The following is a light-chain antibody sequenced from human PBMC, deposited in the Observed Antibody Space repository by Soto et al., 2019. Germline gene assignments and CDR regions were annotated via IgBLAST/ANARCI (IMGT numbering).Light chain of an antibody. J-gene: IGKJ1*01. V-gene: IGKV1-39*01. CDR2: AAS. Sequence: DLQMTQSPSSLSTSVGDRVTITCRASQNILTYLNWYQQRPGKAPNLLIYAASTLQSGVPSRFSGSGSGTDFTLTISSLQPEDFATYYCQQGYSAPPTFGQGTKVEIK. CDR1: QNILTY. CDR3: QQGYSAPPT.